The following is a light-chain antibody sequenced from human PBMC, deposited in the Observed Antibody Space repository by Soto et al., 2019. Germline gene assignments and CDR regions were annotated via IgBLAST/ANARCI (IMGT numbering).Light chain of an antibody. Sequence: AIQLSQSPSSLCTSVGDRVTITCRASQGISSALALYQQQPGPAPKLMIYVAYSLDSGVPSRFSGSGCGTDFNLTISSTQPEDFETYYCHQFNNYPPITFGQGTRLEIK. CDR1: QGISSA. CDR2: VAY. J-gene: IGKJ5*01. CDR3: HQFNNYPPIT. V-gene: IGKV1D-13*01.